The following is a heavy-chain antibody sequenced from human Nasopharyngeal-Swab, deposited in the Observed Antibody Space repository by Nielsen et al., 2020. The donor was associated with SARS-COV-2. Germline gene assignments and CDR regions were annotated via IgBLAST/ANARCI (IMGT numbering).Heavy chain of an antibody. CDR3: ARDRAYSGSYMDV. V-gene: IGHV1-69*06. J-gene: IGHJ6*03. Sequence: WERQATGKGLEWMGGIIPIFGTANYAQKFQGRVTITADKSTSTAYMELSSLRSEDTAVYYCARDRAYSGSYMDVWGKGTTVTVSS. D-gene: IGHD5-12*01. CDR2: IIPIFGTA.